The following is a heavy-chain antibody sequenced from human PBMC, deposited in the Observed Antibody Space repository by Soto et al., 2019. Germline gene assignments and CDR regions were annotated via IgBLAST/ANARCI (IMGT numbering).Heavy chain of an antibody. CDR2: IIPIFGTA. Sequence: GASVKVSCKASGGTFSGYAISWVRQAPGQGLEWMGGIIPIFGTANYAQRFQGRVTITADESTSTAYMELSSLRSEDTAVYYCARGHYDSSGYYYVRLDPWGQGTLVTVSS. J-gene: IGHJ5*02. V-gene: IGHV1-69*13. CDR1: GGTFSGYA. D-gene: IGHD3-22*01. CDR3: ARGHYDSSGYYYVRLDP.